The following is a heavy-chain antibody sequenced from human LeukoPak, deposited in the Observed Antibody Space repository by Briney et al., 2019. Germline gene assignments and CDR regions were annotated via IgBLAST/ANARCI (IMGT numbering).Heavy chain of an antibody. Sequence: SETLSLTCAVYGGSFSGYYWSWIRQPPGKGLEWIGEINHSGSTNYNPSLKSRVTISVDTSKNQFSLKLSSVTAADTAVYYCARSPWIQLWLGSRPYDYWGQGTLVTVSS. CDR3: ARSPWIQLWLGSRPYDY. J-gene: IGHJ4*02. V-gene: IGHV4-34*01. D-gene: IGHD5-18*01. CDR1: GGSFSGYY. CDR2: INHSGST.